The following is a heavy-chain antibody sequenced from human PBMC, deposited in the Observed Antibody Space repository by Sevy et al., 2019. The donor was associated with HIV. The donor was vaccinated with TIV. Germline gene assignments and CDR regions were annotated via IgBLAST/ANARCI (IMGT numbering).Heavy chain of an antibody. CDR1: GFTFDDYT. D-gene: IGHD3-22*01. Sequence: GGSLRLSCAASGFTFDDYTMHWVRQAPGMGLEWVSLISWDGDSTYYADSVKGRFTISRDNSKNSLYLQMNSLRTEDTALYYCAKDFSDSRSLLTNYYGMDVWGQGTTVTVSS. CDR2: ISWDGDST. CDR3: AKDFSDSRSLLTNYYGMDV. J-gene: IGHJ6*02. V-gene: IGHV3-43*01.